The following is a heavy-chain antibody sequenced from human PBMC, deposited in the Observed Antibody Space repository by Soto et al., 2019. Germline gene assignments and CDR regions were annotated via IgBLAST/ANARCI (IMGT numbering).Heavy chain of an antibody. Sequence: PSETLSLTCAVYGGSFSGYYWSWIRQPPGKGLEWIGEINHSGSTNYNPSLKSRVTISVDTSKNQFSLNLSSVTAADTAVYYCARQNQYYDFWSGYHNYYYYGMDVWGQGTTVTVSS. J-gene: IGHJ6*02. CDR1: GGSFSGYY. CDR3: ARQNQYYDFWSGYHNYYYYGMDV. V-gene: IGHV4-34*01. D-gene: IGHD3-3*01. CDR2: INHSGST.